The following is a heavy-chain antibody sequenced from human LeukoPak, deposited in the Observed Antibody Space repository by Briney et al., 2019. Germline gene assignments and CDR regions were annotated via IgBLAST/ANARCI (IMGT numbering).Heavy chain of an antibody. D-gene: IGHD6-13*01. Sequence: SETLSLTCAIYGGSFSAYYWSWFRQHPGKGLEWIGYILDSGSTYYNPSLKSRVTISVDTSKMQFSLKLSSVTAADTAVYYCARLLSGAAGTPDYWGQGTLVTVSA. CDR2: ILDSGST. V-gene: IGHV4-34*09. CDR1: GGSFSAYY. J-gene: IGHJ4*02. CDR3: ARLLSGAAGTPDY.